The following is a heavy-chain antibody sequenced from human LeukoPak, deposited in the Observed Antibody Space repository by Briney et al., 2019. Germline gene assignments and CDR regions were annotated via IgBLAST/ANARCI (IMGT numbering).Heavy chain of an antibody. CDR1: GGSFGGYY. J-gene: IGHJ4*02. V-gene: IGHV4-34*01. D-gene: IGHD3-3*01. CDR3: ARDFGGSGYLDY. Sequence: SETLSLTCAVYGGSFGGYYWSWIRQPPGKGLEWIGEINHSGSTNYNPSLKSRVTISVDTSKNQFSLKLSSVTAADTAVYYCARDFGGSGYLDYWGQGTLVTVSS. CDR2: INHSGST.